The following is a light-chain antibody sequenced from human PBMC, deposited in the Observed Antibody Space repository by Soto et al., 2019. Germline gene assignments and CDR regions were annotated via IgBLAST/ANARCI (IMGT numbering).Light chain of an antibody. CDR2: GAS. Sequence: EIVFTQSPGTLSLSPGERATLSCRASQSVNSNYLAWYQQKRGQAPRLLIYGASTRATGIPARFSGSGSGTEFTLTISSLQSEDFAVYYCQQYNNWPRTFGQGTKVDIK. V-gene: IGKV3-15*01. CDR3: QQYNNWPRT. CDR1: QSVNSN. J-gene: IGKJ1*01.